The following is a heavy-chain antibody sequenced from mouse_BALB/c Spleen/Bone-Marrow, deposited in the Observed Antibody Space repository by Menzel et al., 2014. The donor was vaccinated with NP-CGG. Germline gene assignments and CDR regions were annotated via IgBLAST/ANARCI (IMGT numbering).Heavy chain of an antibody. Sequence: EVQLQQSGAEFVKPGASVKLSCTASGFNIKDTYMHWVKRRPEQGLEWIGRIDPANDNTKYDPKFQGKATISADTSSNTDYLRLSSLASEDTAVYYCARADGDYPWFAYWGQGTLVTVSA. D-gene: IGHD2-13*01. V-gene: IGHV14-3*02. CDR1: GFNIKDTY. CDR3: ARADGDYPWFAY. CDR2: IDPANDNT. J-gene: IGHJ3*01.